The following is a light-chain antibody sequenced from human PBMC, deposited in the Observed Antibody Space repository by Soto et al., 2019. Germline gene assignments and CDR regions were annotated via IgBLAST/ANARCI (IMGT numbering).Light chain of an antibody. Sequence: DIVMTQSPDSLAVSLGERATINCKSSQNVLYSSNNNNYLAWYQQKPVQPPKLLIYWASTRESGVPDRYSGSGSGTDFTLTISSLQAEDVAVYYCQQYYSTPFTFGPGTKVDIK. CDR1: QNVLYSSNNNNY. CDR3: QQYYSTPFT. CDR2: WAS. J-gene: IGKJ3*01. V-gene: IGKV4-1*01.